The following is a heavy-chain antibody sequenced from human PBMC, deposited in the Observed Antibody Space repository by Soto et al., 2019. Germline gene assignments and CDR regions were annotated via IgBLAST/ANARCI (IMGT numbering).Heavy chain of an antibody. J-gene: IGHJ4*02. CDR2: IYSNGFT. CDR1: GDSVSSGGYY. Sequence: SETLSLTCIVSGDSVSSGGYYWSWIRQHPGKGLEWIGYIYSNGFTYYNPSLESRVTISLDTSKNQFSLKLTSVTAADTAVYYCAKVRSPSDIHTAFDYWGQGTLVTVSS. D-gene: IGHD5-18*01. CDR3: AKVRSPSDIHTAFDY. V-gene: IGHV4-31*03.